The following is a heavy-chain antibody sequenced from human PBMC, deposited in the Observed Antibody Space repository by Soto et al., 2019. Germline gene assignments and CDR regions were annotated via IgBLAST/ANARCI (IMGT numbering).Heavy chain of an antibody. D-gene: IGHD6-6*01. CDR3: AKEPTIAAIIFDY. J-gene: IGHJ4*02. Sequence: QVQLVESGGYVVQPGRSLRLSCAASGFTFSSYGMHWVRQAPGKGLEWVAVVSNDGNTKYYADSVKGRFTISRDNSKNPLYLQMNSLRADDTAVYYCAKEPTIAAIIFDYWGQGTLVTVSS. CDR1: GFTFSSYG. V-gene: IGHV3-30*18. CDR2: VSNDGNTK.